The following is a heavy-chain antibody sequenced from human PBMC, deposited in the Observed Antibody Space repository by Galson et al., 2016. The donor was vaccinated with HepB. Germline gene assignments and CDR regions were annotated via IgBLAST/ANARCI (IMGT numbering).Heavy chain of an antibody. J-gene: IGHJ4*02. V-gene: IGHV1-8*01. Sequence: SVKVSCKASGYPFTTYAINWVRQAPGQGLEWLGWTDLKSGFTANAQKFQGRVTITSDTSISTAYMELSGLRTEDTAVYYCARAVPGGYNLFYFDSWGQGTLVTVSS. CDR3: ARAVPGGYNLFYFDS. D-gene: IGHD5-24*01. CDR1: GYPFTTYA. CDR2: TDLKSGFT.